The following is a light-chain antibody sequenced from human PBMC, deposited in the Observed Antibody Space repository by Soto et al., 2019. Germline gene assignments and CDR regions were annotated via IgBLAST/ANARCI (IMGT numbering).Light chain of an antibody. J-gene: IGKJ3*01. CDR1: QDINDY. CDR3: QQRHNLLS. V-gene: IGKV1-33*01. CDR2: DAS. Sequence: DIQMTQSPSSLSASVGDRVTITCQASQDINDYLNWYQQKPGKAPKLLIYDASNLESGVPSRFSGSGSGTDFTFTISSLQPEGFATYYCQQRHNLLSFGPGTKVDIK.